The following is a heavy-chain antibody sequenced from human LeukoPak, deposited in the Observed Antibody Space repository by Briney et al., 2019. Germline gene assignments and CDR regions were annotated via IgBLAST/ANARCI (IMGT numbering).Heavy chain of an antibody. CDR1: GYSFVLYG. D-gene: IGHD4-11*01. J-gene: IGHJ4*02. V-gene: IGHV1-18*01. CDR3: ARDDNYGIFVNVDY. Sequence: ASVKVSCKTSGYSFVLYGISWVRQAPGQGPEWMGWISTSTGDTKYTQKFQGRVTLTTDTSTSTAYMELSSLRSDDTAVYYCARDDNYGIFVNVDYWGQGTLVTVSS. CDR2: ISTSTGDT.